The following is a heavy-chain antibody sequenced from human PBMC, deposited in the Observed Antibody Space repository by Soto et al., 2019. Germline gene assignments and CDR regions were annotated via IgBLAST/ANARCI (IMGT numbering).Heavy chain of an antibody. Sequence: GGSLRLSCAASGFTFSSYAMSWVRQAPGKGLEWVSAISGSGGSTYYADSVKGRFTISRDNSKNTLYLQMNSLRAEDTAVYYCARDRRGGWDALDIWGQGTMVTVSS. CDR1: GFTFSSYA. J-gene: IGHJ3*02. V-gene: IGHV3-23*01. D-gene: IGHD3-16*01. CDR3: ARDRRGGWDALDI. CDR2: ISGSGGST.